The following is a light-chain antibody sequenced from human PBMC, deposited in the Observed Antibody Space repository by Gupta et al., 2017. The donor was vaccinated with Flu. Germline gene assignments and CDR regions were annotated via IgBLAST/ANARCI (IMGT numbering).Light chain of an antibody. J-gene: IGKJ1*01. V-gene: IGKV1-8*01. CDR2: AAS. CDR3: QQEYNSPWT. Sequence: AIRMTQSPSSFSASTGDRITITCRASQSINSYLAWYRQSPGKAPEPLIYAASTLQSGVPSRFSGSGSGTEFTLTISCLQSEDFATYYCQQEYNSPWTFGQGTKV. CDR1: QSINSY.